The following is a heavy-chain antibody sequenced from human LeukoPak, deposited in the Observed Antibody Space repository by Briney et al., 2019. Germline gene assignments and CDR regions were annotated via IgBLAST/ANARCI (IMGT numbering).Heavy chain of an antibody. CDR1: GYTFTSYG. J-gene: IGHJ4*02. V-gene: IGHV1-18*01. CDR2: ISVYKGIT. D-gene: IGHD3-22*01. CDR3: ARGVYYDSSGLYYYDN. Sequence: ASVKVSRKASGYTFTSYGISWVRQAPGQGLEWMGWISVYKGITHYAQKFQGRVTMTTDTSTSIAYMELRSLRSDDTAIYYCARGVYYDSSGLYYYDNWGQGTLVTVSS.